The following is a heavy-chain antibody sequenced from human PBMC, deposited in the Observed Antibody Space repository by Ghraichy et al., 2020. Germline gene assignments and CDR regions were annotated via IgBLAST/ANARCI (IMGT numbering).Heavy chain of an antibody. CDR1: GGSFSGYY. V-gene: IGHV4-34*01. CDR2: INHSGST. J-gene: IGHJ3*02. D-gene: IGHD2-2*02. Sequence: SETLSLTCAVYGGSFSGYYWSWIRQPPGKGLEWIGEINHSGSTNYNPSLKSRVTISVDTSKNQFSLKLSSVTAADTAVYYCARDGYCSSTSCYTGDAFDIWGQGKMVTVSS. CDR3: ARDGYCSSTSCYTGDAFDI.